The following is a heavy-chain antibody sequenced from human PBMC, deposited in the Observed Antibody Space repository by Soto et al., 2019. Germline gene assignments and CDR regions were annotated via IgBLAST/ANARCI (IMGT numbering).Heavy chain of an antibody. J-gene: IGHJ4*02. V-gene: IGHV4-30-4*01. CDR3: ASDYGGLNLDY. Sequence: QVQLQESGPGLVKPSQTLSLTCTVSGGSISSGDYYWSWIRQPPGKGLEWIGYIYTSGRTYYNPSLKSRVSISVYTSKNKFSLKLSSVTAADTAVYYCASDYGGLNLDYWGQGTLVTVSS. CDR2: IYTSGRT. D-gene: IGHD4-17*01. CDR1: GGSISSGDYY.